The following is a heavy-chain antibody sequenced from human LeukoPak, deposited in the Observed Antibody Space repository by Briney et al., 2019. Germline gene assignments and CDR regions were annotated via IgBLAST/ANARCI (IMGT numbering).Heavy chain of an antibody. CDR1: GGSVTSSGFY. J-gene: IGHJ5*02. CDR2: IYYSGGT. V-gene: IGHV4-39*07. CDR3: TRDGRGFQYSSSFRGTRSDP. D-gene: IGHD3-22*01. Sequence: PSETLSLTCSVSGGSVTSSGFYWGWIRQPPGKGLEWIGTIYYSGGTYYNPSLESRVIISIDTSKNHFSLKLSSVTATDTAMYYCTRDGRGFQYSSSFRGTRSDPWGQGTLVTVSS.